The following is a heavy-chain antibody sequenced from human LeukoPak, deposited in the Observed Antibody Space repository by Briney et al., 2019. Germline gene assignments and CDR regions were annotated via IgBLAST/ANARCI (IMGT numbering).Heavy chain of an antibody. CDR1: GFTFSNSI. CDR2: ISSSGSYI. V-gene: IGHV3-21*01. CDR3: ARDHYCRGGSCPIDY. Sequence: GGSLRLSGAASGFTFSNSIMNWVRQAPGKGLEWVSSISSSGSYIYYADSVKGRFTVSRDNAKNSLYLQMNSLRAEDTAVYYCARDHYCRGGSCPIDYRGQGTLVTVSS. J-gene: IGHJ4*02. D-gene: IGHD2-15*01.